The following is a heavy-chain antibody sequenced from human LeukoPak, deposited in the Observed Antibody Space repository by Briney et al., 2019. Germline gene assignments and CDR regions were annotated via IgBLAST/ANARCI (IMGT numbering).Heavy chain of an antibody. Sequence: SETLSLTCTVSGGSISSYYWSWIRQPPGKGLEWIGYIYYSGSTNYNPSLKSRVTVSVDTSKNQFSLKLSSVTAADTAVYYCARRITIFGVVDYWGQGTLVTVSS. CDR1: GGSISSYY. J-gene: IGHJ4*02. V-gene: IGHV4-59*01. D-gene: IGHD3-3*01. CDR2: IYYSGST. CDR3: ARRITIFGVVDY.